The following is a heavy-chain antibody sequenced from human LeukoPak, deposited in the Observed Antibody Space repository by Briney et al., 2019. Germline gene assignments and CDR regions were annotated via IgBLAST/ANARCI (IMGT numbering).Heavy chain of an antibody. V-gene: IGHV3-21*01. CDR2: ISSSSSYI. CDR1: GFTFSSYS. J-gene: IGHJ4*02. CDR3: ARGGDILTGYSQPLFDY. D-gene: IGHD3-9*01. Sequence: KPGGSLRLSCAASGFTFSSYSMNWVRQAPGKGLEWVSSISSSSSYIYYADSVKGRFTISRDNAKNSLYLQMNSLRAEDTAVYYCARGGDILTGYSQPLFDYWGQGTLVTVSS.